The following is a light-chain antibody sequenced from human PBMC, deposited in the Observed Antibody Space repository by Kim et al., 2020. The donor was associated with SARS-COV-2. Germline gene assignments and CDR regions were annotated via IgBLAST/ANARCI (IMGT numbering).Light chain of an antibody. V-gene: IGLV2-14*04. CDR2: DVT. CDR1: NSDVGGFNY. J-gene: IGLJ1*01. Sequence: GQSITISCTGTNSDVGGFNYVSWYQQHPGKAPKVMIYDVTKRPSGVSTRFSGSKSGNTASLTISGLQAEDEADYYCSSYTSDSTFVFGTGTKVTVL. CDR3: SSYTSDSTFV.